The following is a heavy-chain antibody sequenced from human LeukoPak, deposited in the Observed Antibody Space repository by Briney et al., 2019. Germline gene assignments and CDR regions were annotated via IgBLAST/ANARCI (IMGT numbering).Heavy chain of an antibody. CDR1: GGSISSGDYY. D-gene: IGHD2-2*01. CDR2: IYYSGST. Sequence: SETLSLTCTVSGGSISSGDYYWSWIRQPPGKGLEWIGYIYYSGSTYYNPSLKSRVTISVDTSKNQFPLKLSSVTAADTAVYYCARGYCSSTSCYGDYYFDYWGQGTLVTVSS. V-gene: IGHV4-30-4*08. J-gene: IGHJ4*02. CDR3: ARGYCSSTSCYGDYYFDY.